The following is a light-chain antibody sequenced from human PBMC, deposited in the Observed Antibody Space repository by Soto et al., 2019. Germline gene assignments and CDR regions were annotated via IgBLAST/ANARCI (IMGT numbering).Light chain of an antibody. Sequence: EVLMTQSPATLSVSPGERATLSCRASQSVGIKLAWYQQKPGQAPRLLMYSASTRATGIAARFSGGGSGTDFTLTISSLQSEDFAVYYCQQYNSYSEAFGQGTKVELK. CDR2: SAS. CDR1: QSVGIK. J-gene: IGKJ1*01. CDR3: QQYNSYSEA. V-gene: IGKV3-15*01.